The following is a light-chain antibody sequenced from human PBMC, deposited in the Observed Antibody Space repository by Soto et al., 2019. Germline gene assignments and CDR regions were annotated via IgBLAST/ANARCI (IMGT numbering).Light chain of an antibody. CDR2: AAS. J-gene: IGKJ5*01. CDR3: QQLNSYPSIT. CDR1: QGISSY. V-gene: IGKV1-9*01. Sequence: DIQLTQSPSFLSASVGDRVTITCRDSQGISSYLAWYQQKPGKAPKLLIYAASTLQSGVPSRFSCSGSGTEFTLTISSLQPEDFATYYCQQLNSYPSITFGQGTRLEIK.